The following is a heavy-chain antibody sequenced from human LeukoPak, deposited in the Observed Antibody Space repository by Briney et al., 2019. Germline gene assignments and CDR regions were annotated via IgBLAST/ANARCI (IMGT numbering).Heavy chain of an antibody. CDR1: GFTFSSYS. Sequence: GGSLRLSCAASGFTFSSYSMNWVRQAPGKGLEWVSSISSSSSYIYYADSVKGLFTISRDNAKNSLYLQMNSLRAEDTAVYYCARARSDDYGDYYDAFDIWGQGTMVTVSS. CDR2: ISSSSSYI. D-gene: IGHD4-17*01. CDR3: ARARSDDYGDYYDAFDI. J-gene: IGHJ3*02. V-gene: IGHV3-21*01.